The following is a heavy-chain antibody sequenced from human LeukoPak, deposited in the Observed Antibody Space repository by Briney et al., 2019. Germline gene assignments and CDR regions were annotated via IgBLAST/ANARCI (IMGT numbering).Heavy chain of an antibody. D-gene: IGHD1-26*01. V-gene: IGHV3-30*19. CDR1: GFIFKNYG. Sequence: GGSLRLSCAASGFIFKNYGMHWARQAPGKGLEWLAFIEYNGATKYYADSVKGRFTISRDNSKNTVYLQMNSLRAEDTAVYYCARDPYSGSRVGSYTWFDPWGQGTLVTVSS. CDR2: IEYNGATK. J-gene: IGHJ5*02. CDR3: ARDPYSGSRVGSYTWFDP.